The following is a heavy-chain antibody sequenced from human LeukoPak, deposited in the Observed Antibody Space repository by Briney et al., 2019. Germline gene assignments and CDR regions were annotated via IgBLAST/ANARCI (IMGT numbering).Heavy chain of an antibody. CDR1: GFTVSNNY. CDR2: IYYSGST. D-gene: IGHD7-27*01. CDR3: ARQGNNWGRWYFDL. Sequence: GSLRLSCAASGFTVSNNYMTWVRQAPGKGLEWIGYIYYSGSTYYNPSPKSRVTISVDTSKNQFSLKLSSVTAADTAVYYCARQGNNWGRWYFDLWGRGTLVTVSS. V-gene: IGHV4-59*06. J-gene: IGHJ2*01.